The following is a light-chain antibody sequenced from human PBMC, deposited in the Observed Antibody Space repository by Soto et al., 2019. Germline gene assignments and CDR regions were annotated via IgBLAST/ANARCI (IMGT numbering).Light chain of an antibody. J-gene: IGKJ5*01. Sequence: VMTQSLATLSVSPRERAKLSCRASQSVNTNVAWYQQKPGQVPRLLIYGASTRATGFPARFSGSGSGTEFTLTISSLQSEDFAVYYCQQYNKWSPITFGQGRRLEIK. V-gene: IGKV3-15*01. CDR2: GAS. CDR1: QSVNTN. CDR3: QQYNKWSPIT.